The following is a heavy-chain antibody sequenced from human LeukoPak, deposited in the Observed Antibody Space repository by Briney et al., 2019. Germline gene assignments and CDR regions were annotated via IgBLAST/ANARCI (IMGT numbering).Heavy chain of an antibody. V-gene: IGHV3-48*03. CDR1: GFTFSSYE. CDR2: ISSSGSTI. J-gene: IGHJ6*02. Sequence: GRSLRLSCAASGFTFSSYEMNWVRQAPGKGLEWVSYISSSGSTIYYADSVKGRFTISRDNAKNSLYLQMNSLRAEDTAVYYCARDHDFWSGGYGMDVWGQGTTVTVSS. D-gene: IGHD3-3*01. CDR3: ARDHDFWSGGYGMDV.